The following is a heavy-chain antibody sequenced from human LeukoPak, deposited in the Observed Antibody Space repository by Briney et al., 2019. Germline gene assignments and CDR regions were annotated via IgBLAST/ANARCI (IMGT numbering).Heavy chain of an antibody. D-gene: IGHD7-27*01. CDR2: ISAYNGNT. CDR1: GYTFTSYG. J-gene: IGHJ4*02. Sequence: GASVKVSCKASGYTFTSYGISWVRQAPGQGLEWMGWISAYNGNTNYAQKLQGRVTMTRDASISTAYMELSRLRSDDTAVYYCARTNWGWGTSQTHAHSFDYWGQGILVTVSS. CDR3: ARTNWGWGTSQTHAHSFDY. V-gene: IGHV1-18*01.